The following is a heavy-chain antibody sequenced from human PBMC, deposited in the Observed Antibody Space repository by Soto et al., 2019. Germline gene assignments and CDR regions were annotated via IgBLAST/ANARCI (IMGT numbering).Heavy chain of an antibody. CDR3: AREQGGSSQNYYAMDV. Sequence: ASVKVSCKASGYTFTSYAMHWVRQAPGQRLEWMGWINAGNGNTKYSQKFQGRVTITRDTSASTAYMELSSLRSEDTAVYYCAREQGGSSQNYYAMDVWGQGTTVTVSS. V-gene: IGHV1-3*01. CDR1: GYTFTSYA. J-gene: IGHJ6*02. D-gene: IGHD3-16*01. CDR2: INAGNGNT.